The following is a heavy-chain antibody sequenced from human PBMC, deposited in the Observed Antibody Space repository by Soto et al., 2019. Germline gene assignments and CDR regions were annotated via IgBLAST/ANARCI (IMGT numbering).Heavy chain of an antibody. V-gene: IGHV4-30-4*01. J-gene: IGHJ5*02. CDR2: IYYSGST. CDR3: ARGPTMVRGVIINWFDP. D-gene: IGHD3-10*01. Sequence: QVQLQESGPGLVKPSQTLSLTCTVSGGSISSGDYYWSWIRQPPGKGLEWIGYIYYSGSTYYNPSLKSRVTISVDTSKNQFSLKLSSVTAADTAVYYCARGPTMVRGVIINWFDPWGQGTLVTVSS. CDR1: GGSISSGDYY.